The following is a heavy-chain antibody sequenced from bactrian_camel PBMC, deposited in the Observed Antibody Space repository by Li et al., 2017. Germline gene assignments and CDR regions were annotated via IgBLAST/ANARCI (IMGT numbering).Heavy chain of an antibody. J-gene: IGHJ6*01. V-gene: IGHV3S53*01. D-gene: IGHD4*01. CDR2: IDSDGST. CDR3: VRAYIDYASNQPDFPY. CDR1: GYTYSNYC. Sequence: QLVESGGGSVQAGGSLRLSCAASGYTYSNYCMGWFRQAPGKEREGVAAIDSDGSTSYADSVKGRFTISQDNAKNTVYLQMNSLKPEDTAVYYCVRAYIDYASNQPDFPYWGQGTQVTVS.